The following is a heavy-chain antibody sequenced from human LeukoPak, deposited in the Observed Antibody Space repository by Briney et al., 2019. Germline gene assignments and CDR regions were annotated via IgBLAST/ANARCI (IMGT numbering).Heavy chain of an antibody. CDR2: ISYDGSNE. CDR3: ARAGGHYNWNFGDAIDI. CDR1: GFTFSSYA. D-gene: IGHD1-20*01. J-gene: IGHJ3*02. V-gene: IGHV3-30*04. Sequence: TGGSLRLSCAASGFTFSSYAMHWVRQAPGKGLEWVAVISYDGSNEYYAGSVKGRFTISRDSSKNTLYLQMNSLRAEDTAVYYCARAGGHYNWNFGDAIDIWGQGTMVTVSS.